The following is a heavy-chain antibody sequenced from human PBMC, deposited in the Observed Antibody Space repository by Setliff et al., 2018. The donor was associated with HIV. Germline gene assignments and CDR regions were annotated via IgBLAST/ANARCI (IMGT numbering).Heavy chain of an antibody. CDR1: GYSISSGYY. Sequence: SETLSLTCAVSGYSISSGYYWGWIRQPPGKGLEWIGSLYHSGSTYYNPSLRSRVTISVDTSNNQFSLKLSSVTAADTAVYYCARAPITIFGVIIIPVYFDYWGQGTLVTVSS. D-gene: IGHD3-3*01. J-gene: IGHJ4*02. V-gene: IGHV4-38-2*01. CDR3: ARAPITIFGVIIIPVYFDY. CDR2: LYHSGST.